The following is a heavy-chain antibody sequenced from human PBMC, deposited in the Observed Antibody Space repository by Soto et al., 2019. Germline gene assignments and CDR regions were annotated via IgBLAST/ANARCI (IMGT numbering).Heavy chain of an antibody. CDR1: GFTFSTYG. CDR3: ARDFGASPFDY. D-gene: IGHD3-3*01. V-gene: IGHV3-33*01. J-gene: IGHJ4*02. CDR2: IWNDGSNE. Sequence: GGSLRLSCEGSGFTFSTYGMHWVRQAPGKGLEWVAVIWNDGSNENYADSVKGRFTISRDNSRNTLYLQMNSLRAEDTAVYYCARDFGASPFDYWGQGALVTVSS.